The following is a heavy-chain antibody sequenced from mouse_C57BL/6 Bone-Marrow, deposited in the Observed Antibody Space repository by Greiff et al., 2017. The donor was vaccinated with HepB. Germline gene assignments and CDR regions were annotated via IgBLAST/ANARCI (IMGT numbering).Heavy chain of an antibody. Sequence: EVKLVESGGGLVKPGGSLKLSCAASGFTFSSYAMSWVRQTPEKRLEWVATISDGGSYTYYPDNVKGRFTISRDNAKNNLYLQMSHLKTEDTAMYYCARERGYDGYCDAFDYWGQGTSVTVSS. CDR3: ARERGYDGYCDAFDY. CDR1: GFTFSSYA. J-gene: IGHJ4*01. V-gene: IGHV5-4*01. D-gene: IGHD2-3*01. CDR2: ISDGGSYT.